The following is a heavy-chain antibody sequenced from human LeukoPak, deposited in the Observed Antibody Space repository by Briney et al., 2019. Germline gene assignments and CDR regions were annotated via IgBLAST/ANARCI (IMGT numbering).Heavy chain of an antibody. D-gene: IGHD3-10*01. CDR3: ARVFGDSAYPADY. CDR1: GYTFTSYG. V-gene: IGHV1-18*01. J-gene: IGHJ4*02. Sequence: ASVKVSCKASGYTFTSYGISWVQQAPGQGLEWMGWISAYNGNTNYAQKLQGRVTMTTDTSTSTAHMELRSLRSDDTAVYYCARVFGDSAYPADYWGQGTLVTVSS. CDR2: ISAYNGNT.